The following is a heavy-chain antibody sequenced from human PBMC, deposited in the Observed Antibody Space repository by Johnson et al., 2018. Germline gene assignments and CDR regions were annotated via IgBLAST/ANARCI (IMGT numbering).Heavy chain of an antibody. V-gene: IGHV1-69*01. Sequence: QVQLAEAGAEVKRPGSSVKVSCKAFGGIFSSFAISWVRQAPGQGLEWMGGIIPILQTPHYAQKFQGRVTISADASTSTAYMDVSSLRSEDTASYYCTITGSGGFGYWGQGTLVTVSS. CDR1: GGIFSSFA. CDR2: IIPILQTP. J-gene: IGHJ4*02. CDR3: TITGSGGFGY. D-gene: IGHD1-26*01.